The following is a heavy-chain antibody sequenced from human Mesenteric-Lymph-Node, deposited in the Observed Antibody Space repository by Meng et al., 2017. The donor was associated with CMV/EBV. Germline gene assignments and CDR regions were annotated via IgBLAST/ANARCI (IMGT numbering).Heavy chain of an antibody. V-gene: IGHV4-34*01. CDR3: ASYYDSSGYYHYYGVDV. D-gene: IGHD3-22*01. Sequence: SQTLSLTCAVYGGSSNISYWSWIRQPPGKGLEWIGEINHSGSTDYNPSLKSRVTISADTSKNQFSLKLSSVTAADTAVYYCASYYDSSGYYHYYGVDVWGQGTTVTVSS. CDR2: INHSGST. J-gene: IGHJ6*02. CDR1: GGSSNISY.